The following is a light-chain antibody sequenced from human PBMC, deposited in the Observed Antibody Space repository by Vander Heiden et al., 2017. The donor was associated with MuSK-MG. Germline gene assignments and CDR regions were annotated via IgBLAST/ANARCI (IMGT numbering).Light chain of an antibody. V-gene: IGKV3-15*01. CDR2: GAS. CDR1: QSVSSN. Sequence: EIVLTQSPATLSVSPGERATLSCRASQSVSSNLAWYQQKPGQAPRLLIYGASTRATGIPARFSGSGYGKEFTLTISSRQSEDFAGYYCQQYKKWPPWTFGQGTKVEIK. J-gene: IGKJ1*01. CDR3: QQYKKWPPWT.